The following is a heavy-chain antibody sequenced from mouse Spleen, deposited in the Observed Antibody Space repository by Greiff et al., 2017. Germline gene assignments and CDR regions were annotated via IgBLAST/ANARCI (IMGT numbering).Heavy chain of an antibody. J-gene: IGHJ4*01. CDR3: ASGTGGYAMDY. Sequence: VQLQQSGAELVRPGTSVKMSCKASGYTFTNYWIGWAKQRPGHGLEWIGDNYPGGGYTNYNEKFKGKATLTADKSSSTAYMQFSSLTSEDSAIYYCASGTGGYAMDYWGQGTSVTVSS. CDR1: GYTFTNYW. D-gene: IGHD4-1*01. CDR2: NYPGGGYT. V-gene: IGHV1-63*01.